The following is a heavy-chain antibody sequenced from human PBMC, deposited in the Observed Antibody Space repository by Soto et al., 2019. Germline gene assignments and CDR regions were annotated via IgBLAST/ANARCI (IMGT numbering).Heavy chain of an antibody. CDR2: INHSGST. CDR1: GGSFSGYY. J-gene: IGHJ6*02. CDR3: ARGRLLWFGELLSSEGMDV. Sequence: ETLSLTCAVYGGSFSGYYWSWIRQPPGKGLEWIGEINHSGSTNYNPSLKSRVTISVDTSKNQFSLKLSSVTAADTAVYYCARGRLLWFGELLSSEGMDVWGQGTTVTVSS. D-gene: IGHD3-10*01. V-gene: IGHV4-34*01.